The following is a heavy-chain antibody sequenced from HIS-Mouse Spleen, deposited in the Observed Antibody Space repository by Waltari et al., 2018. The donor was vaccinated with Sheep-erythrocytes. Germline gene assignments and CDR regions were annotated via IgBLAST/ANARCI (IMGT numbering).Heavy chain of an antibody. J-gene: IGHJ4*02. V-gene: IGHV3-21*01. D-gene: IGHD3-10*01. CDR1: GFTFSSYS. CDR3: ARDRSNYFDY. CDR2: IRSSSSYI. Sequence: EVQLVESGGGLVKPGGSLRLSCAASGFTFSSYSMNWVRQAPGKGLGWVSSIRSSSSYIYYADSVKGRFTISRDNAKNSLYLQMNSLRAEDTAVYYCARDRSNYFDYWGQGTLVTVSS.